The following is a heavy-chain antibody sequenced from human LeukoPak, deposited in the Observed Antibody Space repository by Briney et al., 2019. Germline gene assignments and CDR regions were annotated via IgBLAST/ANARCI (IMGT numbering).Heavy chain of an antibody. CDR1: GFTFSDYW. D-gene: IGHD2-21*01. CDR2: IKEDGSEK. J-gene: IGHJ6*01. Sequence: PGGSLRLSCAASGFTFSDYWMSWVRQAPGKGLEWVSDIKEDGSEKYYVDSVKGRFTISRDNAKNALYLQMNSLRVEDTAVYYCVCHVVLSVGYHYGLGVWGQGTTVTVSS. CDR3: VCHVVLSVGYHYGLGV. V-gene: IGHV3-7*02.